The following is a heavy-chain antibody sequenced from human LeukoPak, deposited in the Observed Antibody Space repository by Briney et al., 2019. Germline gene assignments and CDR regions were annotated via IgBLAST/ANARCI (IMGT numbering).Heavy chain of an antibody. CDR2: IYYSGST. CDR1: GGSISSYY. CDR3: ARANAYGDYLFDY. D-gene: IGHD4-17*01. Sequence: SETLSLTCTVSGGSISSYYWSWIRQPPGKGLEWIGYIYYSGSTNYNPSLKSRVTISVDTSKNQFSLKLSSVTAADTAVYYCARANAYGDYLFDYWGQGTLVTVSS. V-gene: IGHV4-59*12. J-gene: IGHJ4*02.